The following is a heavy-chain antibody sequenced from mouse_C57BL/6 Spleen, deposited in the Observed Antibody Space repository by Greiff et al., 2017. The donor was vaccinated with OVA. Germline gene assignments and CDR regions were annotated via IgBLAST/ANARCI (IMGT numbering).Heavy chain of an antibody. J-gene: IGHJ4*01. V-gene: IGHV1-66*01. CDR1: GYSFTSYY. CDR2: IYPGSGNT. CDR3: AQIHYYYAMDY. Sequence: VKLMESGPELVKPGASVKISCKASGYSFTSYYIHWVKQRPGQGLEWIGWIYPGSGNTKYNEKFKGKATLTADTSSSTAYMQRSSLTSEDSSVYYCAQIHYYYAMDYWGKGTSVTVSS.